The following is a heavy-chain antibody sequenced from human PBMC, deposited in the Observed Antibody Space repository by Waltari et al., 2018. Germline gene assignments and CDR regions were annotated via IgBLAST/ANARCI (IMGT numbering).Heavy chain of an antibody. D-gene: IGHD4-4*01. CDR1: GGSISSSSYY. CDR3: ARGTTANYYYYYMDV. V-gene: IGHV4-39*07. Sequence: QLQLQESGPGLVKPSETLSLTCTVSGGSISSSSYYWGWIRQPPGKGLEWIGSIYYSGSTYYNPSLKRRVTISVDTSKNQFSLKLSSVTAADTAVYYCARGTTANYYYYYMDVWGKGTTVTVSS. J-gene: IGHJ6*03. CDR2: IYYSGST.